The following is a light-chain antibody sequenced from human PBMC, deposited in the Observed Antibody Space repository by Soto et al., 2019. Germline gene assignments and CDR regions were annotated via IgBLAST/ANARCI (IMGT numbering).Light chain of an antibody. CDR1: QSLVYSDGKTY. V-gene: IGKV2-30*01. J-gene: IGKJ2*01. Sequence: DVVMTQSPLSLPVTLGQPASISCRSSQSLVYSDGKTYLYWFQQRPGQSPRRLIYKVSNRDSGAPERCSGSGSGTDFTLNISRVEAEDFGVYYCMQGTHWPLYTFGQGTKLEIK. CDR2: KVS. CDR3: MQGTHWPLYT.